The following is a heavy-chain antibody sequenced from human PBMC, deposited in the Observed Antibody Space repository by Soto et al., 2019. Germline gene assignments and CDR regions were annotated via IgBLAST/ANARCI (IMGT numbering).Heavy chain of an antibody. Sequence: QVQLVQSGADVKKPGASVKVSCKASGYNFTSYGISWVRQALGQGLEWMGWISPHNDRTKYVRRFQDRVTMTTETPTSTVYMELGSLRSDDTAVYYCARDLYYSSGRYFDHDAFDIWGQGTVVTVSS. D-gene: IGHD6-19*01. V-gene: IGHV1-18*01. CDR3: ARDLYYSSGRYFDHDAFDI. CDR1: GYNFTSYG. CDR2: ISPHNDRT. J-gene: IGHJ3*02.